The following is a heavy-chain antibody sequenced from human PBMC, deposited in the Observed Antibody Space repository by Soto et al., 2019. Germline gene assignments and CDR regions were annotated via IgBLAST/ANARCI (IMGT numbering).Heavy chain of an antibody. J-gene: IGHJ5*02. V-gene: IGHV4-61*01. CDR3: ARLRVSGDRGVIIANWFDP. Sequence: SETLSLTCTVPGGSVNIGTYYWSWIRQPPGKGLEWIGYIYYSGSTNYNPSLKSRVTISVDTSKNQFSLKLSSVTAADTAVYYCARLRVSGDRGVIIANWFDPWGQGTLVTVSS. CDR1: GGSVNIGTYY. D-gene: IGHD3-10*01. CDR2: IYYSGST.